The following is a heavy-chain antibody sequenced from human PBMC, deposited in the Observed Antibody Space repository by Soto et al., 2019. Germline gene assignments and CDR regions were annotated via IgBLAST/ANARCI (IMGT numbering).Heavy chain of an antibody. V-gene: IGHV3-11*06. CDR3: ARSADNYNRLDY. CDR1: GFTCSDYY. D-gene: IGHD1-1*01. J-gene: IGHJ4*02. CDR2: SCNSGIFS. Sequence: PVGALRLFFEGSGFTCSDYYISWIREAAVKGLESISCSCNSGIFSRYAYSVKGHFSVSRDNTNNLLYLQMKSLRAADTAVYYCARSADNYNRLDYWGQGTQVTVSS.